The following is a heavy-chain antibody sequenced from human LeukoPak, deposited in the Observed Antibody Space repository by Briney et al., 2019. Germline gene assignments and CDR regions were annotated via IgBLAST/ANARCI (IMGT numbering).Heavy chain of an antibody. V-gene: IGHV3-48*01. CDR3: ARELHFDY. CDR2: ISSSSTI. J-gene: IGHJ4*02. D-gene: IGHD3-10*01. Sequence: PGGSLRLSCAASGFTFSSYSMNWVRQAPGKGLEWVSYISSSSTIYYADSVKGRFTISRDNAKNSLYLQMSSLRAEDTAVYYCARELHFDYWGQGTLVTVSS. CDR1: GFTFSSYS.